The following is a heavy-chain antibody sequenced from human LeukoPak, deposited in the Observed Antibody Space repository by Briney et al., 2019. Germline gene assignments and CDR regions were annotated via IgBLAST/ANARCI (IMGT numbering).Heavy chain of an antibody. CDR1: GFTFDDYA. CDR2: ISGDGGST. V-gene: IGHV3-43*02. Sequence: EGSLRLSCAASGFTFDDYAMHWVRQAPGKGLEWVSLISGDGGSTYYADSVKGRFTISRDNSKSSLYLQMNSLRTEDTALYYCAKDIGYDSSGYYKYYYYGMDVWGQGTTVTVSS. CDR3: AKDIGYDSSGYYKYYYYGMDV. J-gene: IGHJ6*02. D-gene: IGHD3-22*01.